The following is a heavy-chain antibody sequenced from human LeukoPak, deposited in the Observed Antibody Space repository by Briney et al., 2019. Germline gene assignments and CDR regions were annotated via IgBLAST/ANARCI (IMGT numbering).Heavy chain of an antibody. J-gene: IGHJ4*02. Sequence: GGSLRLSCAASGFTFSSYAMSWVRQAPGKGLEWVSAISGSGGSTSYADSVKGRFTISRDNSKNTLYLQMSSLRAEDTAVYYCALHDSSGYQILDYWGQGTLVTVSS. CDR1: GFTFSSYA. CDR2: ISGSGGST. CDR3: ALHDSSGYQILDY. D-gene: IGHD3-22*01. V-gene: IGHV3-23*01.